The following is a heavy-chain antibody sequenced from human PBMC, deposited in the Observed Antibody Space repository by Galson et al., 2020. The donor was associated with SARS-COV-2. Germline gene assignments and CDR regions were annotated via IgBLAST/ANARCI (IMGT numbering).Heavy chain of an antibody. Sequence: RRSLRLSCAASGFTFSDHAMHSVRQAPGQGLEWVAQIFFDGSEKYYGDSVRGRFTISRDSSKNTVYLQMNNLRVDDTAVYYCARDGQSSRGWAFDYWGQGTLLTVSS. V-gene: IGHV3-33*01. J-gene: IGHJ4*02. CDR1: GFTFSDHA. CDR3: ARDGQSSRGWAFDY. D-gene: IGHD6-19*01. CDR2: IFFDGSEK.